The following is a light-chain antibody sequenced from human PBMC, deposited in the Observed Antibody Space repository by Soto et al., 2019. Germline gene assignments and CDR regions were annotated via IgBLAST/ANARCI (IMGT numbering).Light chain of an antibody. J-gene: IGKJ5*01. V-gene: IGKV2-28*01. Sequence: DLVMTQSPLSLPVTPGEPSSISFSSCHILLHSNGYTYLDWYLQKPGQSPQLLIYLGSNRASGVPDRFSGSGSGTDFTLKISRVEAEDVGVYYCMQALQTPTFGQGTRLEIK. CDR1: HILLHSNGYTY. CDR2: LGS. CDR3: MQALQTPT.